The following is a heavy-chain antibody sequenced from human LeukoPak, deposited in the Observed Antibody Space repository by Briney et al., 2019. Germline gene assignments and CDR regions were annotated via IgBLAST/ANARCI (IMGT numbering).Heavy chain of an antibody. D-gene: IGHD1-26*01. CDR1: GFPFNDYA. CDR2: IVGESKT. J-gene: IGHJ4*02. CDR3: GSIGGSANFGDF. Sequence: AGGSLRLSCAASGFPFNDYAMSWVRQAPGKGLEWVSAIVGESKTVYTDSVKGRFTISRDNSKKTLYLQMNSLRAEDTAMYYCGSIGGSANFGDFWGQGTLVTVSS. V-gene: IGHV3-23*01.